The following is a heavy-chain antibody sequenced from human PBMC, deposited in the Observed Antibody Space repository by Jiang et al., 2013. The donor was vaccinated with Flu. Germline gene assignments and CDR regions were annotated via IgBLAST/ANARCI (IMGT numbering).Heavy chain of an antibody. D-gene: IGHD3-3*01. CDR3: AKGYDLWSAYYVTDAFDI. V-gene: IGHV3-23*01. J-gene: IGHJ3*02. CDR1: GFTFSSHA. CDR2: ISGSGDSP. Sequence: LLESGGGLVQPGGSLRLSCATSGFTFSSHAMTWVRQAPGKGLEWVSGISGSGDSPYYADSVKGRFTISRDNSKNTLYLQMNSLRAEDTAVYYCAKGYDLWSAYYVTDAFDIWGQGTMVTVSS.